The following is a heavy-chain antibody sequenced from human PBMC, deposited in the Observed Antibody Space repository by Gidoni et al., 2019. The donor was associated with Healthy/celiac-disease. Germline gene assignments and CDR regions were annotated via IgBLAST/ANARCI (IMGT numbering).Heavy chain of an antibody. D-gene: IGHD6-6*01. CDR1: GFTFSSYA. CDR3: ARVYTPSSSSESAYYYYYGMDV. V-gene: IGHV3-30-3*01. J-gene: IGHJ6*02. CDR2: ISYDGSNK. Sequence: QVQLVESGGGVVQPGRSLRLACAASGFTFSSYALHWVRQAPGKGLEWVAVISYDGSNKYYADSVKGRFTISRDNSKNTLYLQMNSLRAEDTAVYYCARVYTPSSSSESAYYYYYGMDVWGQGTTVTVSS.